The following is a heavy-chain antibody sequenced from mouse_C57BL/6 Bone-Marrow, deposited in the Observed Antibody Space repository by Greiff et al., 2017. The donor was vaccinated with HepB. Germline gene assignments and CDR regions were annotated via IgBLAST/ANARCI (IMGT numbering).Heavy chain of an antibody. CDR3: ARHRYSNYGWFAY. CDR1: GFTFSDYY. D-gene: IGHD2-5*01. V-gene: IGHV5-12*01. J-gene: IGHJ3*01. CDR2: ISNGGGST. Sequence: EVQGVESGGGLVQPGGSLKLSCAASGFTFSDYYMYWVRLTPEKRLEWVAYISNGGGSTYYPDTVKGRFTISRDNAKNTLYLQMSRLKSEDTAMYYCARHRYSNYGWFAYWGQGTLVTVSA.